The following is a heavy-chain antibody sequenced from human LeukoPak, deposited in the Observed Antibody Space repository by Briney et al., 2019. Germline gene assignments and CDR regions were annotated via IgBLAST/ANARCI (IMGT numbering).Heavy chain of an antibody. CDR2: ISGSGGST. D-gene: IGHD6-19*01. CDR1: GFTFSSYA. CDR3: AKHDQWLEGFFDY. V-gene: IGHV3-23*01. Sequence: TGGSLRLSCAASGFTFSSYAMSWVRQAPGKGLEWVSAISGSGGSTYYADSVKGRFTISRDNSKNTLYLQMNSLRAEDTAVYYCAKHDQWLEGFFDYWGQGTLVTVSS. J-gene: IGHJ4*02.